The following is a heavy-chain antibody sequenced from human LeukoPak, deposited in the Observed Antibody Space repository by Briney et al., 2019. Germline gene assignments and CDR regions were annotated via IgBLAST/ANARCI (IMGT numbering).Heavy chain of an antibody. CDR3: ARGGYQLPSFKDY. CDR2: IKQDGSEK. Sequence: QSGGSLRLSCSTSGFTFSSYWMSRVRQAPGKGLEWVANIKQDGSEKYYVDSVQGRFTISRDNAKNSLYLQMNSLRVEDTAVYYCARGGYQLPSFKDYWGQGTLVTVSS. V-gene: IGHV3-7*01. CDR1: GFTFSSYW. J-gene: IGHJ4*02. D-gene: IGHD2-2*01.